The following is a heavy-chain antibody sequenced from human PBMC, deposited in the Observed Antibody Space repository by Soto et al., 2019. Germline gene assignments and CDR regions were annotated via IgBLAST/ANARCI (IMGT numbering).Heavy chain of an antibody. J-gene: IGHJ4*02. Sequence: KPGGSLRLSCAASGFTFSSYSMNWVRQAPGKGLEWVSSISSSSSYIYYADSVKGRFTISRDNAKNSLYLQMNSLRAEDTAVYYCARGGSSWSPLDYWGQGTLVTVSS. V-gene: IGHV3-21*01. CDR3: ARGGSSWSPLDY. D-gene: IGHD6-13*01. CDR1: GFTFSSYS. CDR2: ISSSSSYI.